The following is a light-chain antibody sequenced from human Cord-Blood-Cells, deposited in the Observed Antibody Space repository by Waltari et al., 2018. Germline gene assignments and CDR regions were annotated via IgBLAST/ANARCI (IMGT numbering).Light chain of an antibody. Sequence: QSALTQPASVSGSPGQSITISCTGTSSDVGSYNLVSWYQPHPCKAPKLMIYEGSKRPSGVSNRCSGSNSGNTASLSISGLQAEDEAYYYCCSYAGSSTFVVFGGGTKLTVL. CDR2: EGS. V-gene: IGLV2-23*03. J-gene: IGLJ2*01. CDR1: SSDVGSYNL. CDR3: CSYAGSSTFVV.